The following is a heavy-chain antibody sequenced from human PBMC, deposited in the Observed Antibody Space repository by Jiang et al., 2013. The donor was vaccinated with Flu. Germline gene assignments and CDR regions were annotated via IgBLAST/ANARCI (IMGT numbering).Heavy chain of an antibody. V-gene: IGHV5-51*01. D-gene: IGHD4-11*01. CDR3: ARHSTVTQYYYYYYGMDV. CDR2: IYPGDSDT. CDR1: GYSFTSYW. Sequence: VQLVESGAEVKKPGESLKISCKGSGYSFTSYWIGWVRQMPGKGLEWMGIIYPGDSDTRYSPSFQGQVTISADKSISTAYLQWSSLKASDTAMYYCARHSTVTQYYYYYYGMDVWGQGTTGHRLL. J-gene: IGHJ6*02.